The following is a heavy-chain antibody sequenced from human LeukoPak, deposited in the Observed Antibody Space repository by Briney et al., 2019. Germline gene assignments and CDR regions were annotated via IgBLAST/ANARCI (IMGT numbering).Heavy chain of an antibody. V-gene: IGHV4-59*01. Sequence: SETLSLTCTVSGGSISSYYWSWIRQPPGKGLEWIGYISYSGSTNYNPSLKNRVTMSIDTSKNQFSLNLSSVTAADTAVYYCARAVSGTLPAGYWGQGNLVTVSS. D-gene: IGHD1-26*01. J-gene: IGHJ4*02. CDR3: ARAVSGTLPAGY. CDR2: ISYSGST. CDR1: GGSISSYY.